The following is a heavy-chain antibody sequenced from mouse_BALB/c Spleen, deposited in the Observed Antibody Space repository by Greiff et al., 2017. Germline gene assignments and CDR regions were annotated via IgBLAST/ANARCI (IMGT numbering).Heavy chain of an antibody. J-gene: IGHJ2*01. CDR1: GFTFSSYG. V-gene: IGHV5-6*01. CDR2: ISSGGSYT. CDR3: ARHLLWLRRYYFDY. Sequence: EVQLVESGGDLVKPGGSLKLSCAASGFTFSSYGMSWVRQTPDKRLEWVATISSGGSYTYYPDSVKGRFTISRDNAKNTLYLQMSSLKSEDTAMYYCARHLLWLRRYYFDYWGQGTTLTVSS. D-gene: IGHD2-2*01.